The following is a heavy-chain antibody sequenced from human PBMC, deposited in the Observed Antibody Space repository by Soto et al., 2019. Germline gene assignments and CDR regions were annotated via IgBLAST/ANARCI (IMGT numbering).Heavy chain of an antibody. CDR2: IIPIFGTA. Sequence: SMKVSCKASGGTFGSYAISWVRQSPGQGLEWMGGIIPIFGTANYAQKFQGRVTITADESTSTAYMELSSLRSEDTAVYYCARSIRWSIFGISSQDAGYGMDVWGQGPTVTVSS. D-gene: IGHD3-3*01. CDR3: ARSIRWSIFGISSQDAGYGMDV. J-gene: IGHJ6*02. V-gene: IGHV1-69*13. CDR1: GGTFGSYA.